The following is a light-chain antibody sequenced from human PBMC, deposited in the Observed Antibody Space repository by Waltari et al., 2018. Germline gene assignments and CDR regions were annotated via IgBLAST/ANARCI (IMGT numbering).Light chain of an antibody. V-gene: IGKV3-11*01. CDR2: DSS. CDR1: QTVRSF. Sequence: EIVLTHSPATMSLPSSERATLSCRASQTVRSFLAWYQQNPGQAPRLLIFDSSSRAPGIPAKFRGSGSGTDFTLTVSNLEPEDFAVYYCLQRSNWPYTFGQGTRVEIK. CDR3: LQRSNWPYT. J-gene: IGKJ2*01.